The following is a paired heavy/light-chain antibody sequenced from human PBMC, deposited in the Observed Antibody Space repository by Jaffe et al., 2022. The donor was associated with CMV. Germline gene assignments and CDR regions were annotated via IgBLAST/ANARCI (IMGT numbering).Light chain of an antibody. Sequence: DIVMTQSPDSLAVSLGERATINCKSSQTILYSSNNKNYLAWYQHKPGLPPKLLISWASTRESGVPDRFSGSGSGTDFSLTISSLQAEDVAIYYCQQFYTTPWTFGQGTKVEVK. CDR2: WAS. V-gene: IGKV4-1*01. CDR1: QTILYSSNNKNY. CDR3: QQFYTTPWT. J-gene: IGKJ1*01.
Heavy chain of an antibody. Sequence: EVQLVDSGGGLVQPGRSLRLSCSGTGFRFADYAMAWVRQAPGKDLEWVGFIRANTYGGTTEYAASVRGRFTISRDDSKGVAYLQMNSLKTEDTAVYFCTASFGYKNSLGYWGQGTLLTVSS. CDR2: IRANTYGGTT. CDR3: TASFGYKNSLGY. J-gene: IGHJ4*02. D-gene: IGHD1-1*01. CDR1: GFRFADYA. V-gene: IGHV3-49*04.